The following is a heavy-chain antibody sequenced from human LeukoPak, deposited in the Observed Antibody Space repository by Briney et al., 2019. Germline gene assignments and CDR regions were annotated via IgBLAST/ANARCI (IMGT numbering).Heavy chain of an antibody. CDR1: GFTFSSYA. CDR2: ISGSGGST. V-gene: IGHV3-23*01. D-gene: IGHD3-10*01. CDR3: AKDRLLWFGELFCYFDY. Sequence: GGSLRLSCAASGFTFSSYAMSWVRHAPGKGLEWVSAISGSGGSTYYADSVKGRFTISRDNSKNTLYLQMNSLRAEDTAVYYCAKDRLLWFGELFCYFDYWGQGTLVTVSS. J-gene: IGHJ4*02.